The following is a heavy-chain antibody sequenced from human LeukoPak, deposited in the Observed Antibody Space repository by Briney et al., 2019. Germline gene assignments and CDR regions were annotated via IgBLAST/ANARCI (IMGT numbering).Heavy chain of an antibody. CDR2: INSDGSST. CDR3: ARGYYDSSGYYNWFDP. Sequence: PGGSLRLSCAASGFTFSSHWMHWVRQAPGKGLVWVSRINSDGSSTSYADSVKGRFTISRDNAKNTLYLQMNSLRAEDTAVYYCARGYYDSSGYYNWFDPWGQGTLVTVSS. J-gene: IGHJ5*02. V-gene: IGHV3-74*01. D-gene: IGHD3-22*01. CDR1: GFTFSSHW.